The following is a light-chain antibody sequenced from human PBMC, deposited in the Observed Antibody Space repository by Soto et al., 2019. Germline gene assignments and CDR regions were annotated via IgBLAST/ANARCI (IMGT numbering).Light chain of an antibody. CDR3: QQGHNWPLT. J-gene: IGKJ2*01. Sequence: EIVMTQSPATLSVSPGERATLSCRASQSISTELAWYQQKPGQPPRLLIYSASTRATGVPARFTGSGSGPDFTLTISGLQSEDFAVYYCQQGHNWPLTFGQGTGLEI. CDR2: SAS. V-gene: IGKV3-15*01. CDR1: QSISTE.